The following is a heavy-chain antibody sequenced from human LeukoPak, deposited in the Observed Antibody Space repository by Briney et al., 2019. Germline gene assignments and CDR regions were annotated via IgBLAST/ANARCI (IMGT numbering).Heavy chain of an antibody. V-gene: IGHV4-59*08. D-gene: IGHD6-19*01. CDR1: GGSISSYY. J-gene: IGHJ4*02. CDR2: IYYSGST. CDR3: ATALQDVYSSGWYGGFDY. Sequence: PSETLSLTCTVSGGSISSYYWSWIRQPPGKGLEWIGYIYYSGSTNYNPSLKSRVTISVDTSKNQFSLKLSSVTAADTAVYYCATALQDVYSSGWYGGFDYWGQGTLVTVSS.